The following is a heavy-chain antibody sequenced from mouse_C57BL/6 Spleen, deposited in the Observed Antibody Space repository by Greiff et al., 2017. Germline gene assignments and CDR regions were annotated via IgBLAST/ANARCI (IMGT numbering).Heavy chain of an antibody. Sequence: QVQLQQPGAELVKPGASVKLSCKASGYTFTSYWMQWVKQRPGQGLEWIGEIDPSDSYTNYNQKFKGKATLTVDTSSSTAYMQRSSLTSEDSAVYYCARGVTTDLDYWGQGTTLTVSS. CDR3: ARGVTTDLDY. CDR2: IDPSDSYT. V-gene: IGHV1-50*01. CDR1: GYTFTSYW. D-gene: IGHD1-1*01. J-gene: IGHJ2*01.